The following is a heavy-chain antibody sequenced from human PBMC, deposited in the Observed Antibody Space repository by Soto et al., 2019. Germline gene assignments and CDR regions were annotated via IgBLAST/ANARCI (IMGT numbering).Heavy chain of an antibody. D-gene: IGHD3-9*01. CDR2: IIPILGIA. Sequence: QVQLVQSGAEVKKPGSSVKVSCKASGGTFSSYTISWVRQAPGQGLEWMGRIIPILGIANYAQKFQGRVRSTAEKSTSTAYMELISLRSEETAVYYCARNYDILTGGVDYWGQGTLVTVSS. CDR1: GGTFSSYT. V-gene: IGHV1-69*02. CDR3: ARNYDILTGGVDY. J-gene: IGHJ4*02.